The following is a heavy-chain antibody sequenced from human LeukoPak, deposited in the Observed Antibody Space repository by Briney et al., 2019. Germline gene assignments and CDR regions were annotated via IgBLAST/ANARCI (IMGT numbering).Heavy chain of an antibody. CDR1: GYSFTSYW. Sequence: GESLKISCKGSGYSFTSYWIGWVRQMPGKGLEWMGIIYPGDSDTRYSPSFQGQVTISADKSISTAYLQWSSLKASDTAMYYCARRDIVVVPAARDAFDIWGQGTMATVSS. D-gene: IGHD2-2*01. V-gene: IGHV5-51*01. CDR3: ARRDIVVVPAARDAFDI. J-gene: IGHJ3*02. CDR2: IYPGDSDT.